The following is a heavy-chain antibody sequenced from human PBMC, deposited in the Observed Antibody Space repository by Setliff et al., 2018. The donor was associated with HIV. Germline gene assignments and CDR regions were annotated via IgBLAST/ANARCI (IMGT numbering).Heavy chain of an antibody. CDR1: GGSISGYY. CDR2: IYSSGST. D-gene: IGHD3-22*01. J-gene: IGHJ3*02. CDR3: VRHGYYYDFIDI. V-gene: IGHV4-4*09. Sequence: TCTVSGGSISGYYWSWIRQSPGKGLEWIGYIYSSGSTNFNPSLKSRVTLSINTSKNQFSLNLTSMTAADTAVYFCVRHGYYYDFIDIWGQGTVVTVSS.